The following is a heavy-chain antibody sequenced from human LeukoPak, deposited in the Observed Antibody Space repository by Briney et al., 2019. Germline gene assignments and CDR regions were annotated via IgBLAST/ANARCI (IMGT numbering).Heavy chain of an antibody. D-gene: IGHD3-3*01. V-gene: IGHV3-23*01. CDR1: GFTFSSYA. Sequence: PGGSLRLSCAASGFTFSSYAMSWVRQAPGKGLEWVSAISGSGGSTYYADSVKGRFTISRDNSKNTLYLQMNSLRAEDTAVYYCARVREYYDFWSGYYRVYYFDYWGQGTLVTVSS. CDR2: ISGSGGST. J-gene: IGHJ4*02. CDR3: ARVREYYDFWSGYYRVYYFDY.